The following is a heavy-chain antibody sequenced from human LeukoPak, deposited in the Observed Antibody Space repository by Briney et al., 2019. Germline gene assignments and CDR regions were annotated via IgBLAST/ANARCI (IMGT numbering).Heavy chain of an antibody. Sequence: GGSLRLSCAASGFTFSSYGMHWVRQAPGKGLEWVAFIRYDGSNKYYADSVKGRFTISRDNSKNTLYLQMNSLRAEDTAVYYCAKDGIAARQGFYYMDVWGKGTTVTVSS. CDR2: IRYDGSNK. D-gene: IGHD6-6*01. J-gene: IGHJ6*03. CDR1: GFTFSSYG. CDR3: AKDGIAARQGFYYMDV. V-gene: IGHV3-30*02.